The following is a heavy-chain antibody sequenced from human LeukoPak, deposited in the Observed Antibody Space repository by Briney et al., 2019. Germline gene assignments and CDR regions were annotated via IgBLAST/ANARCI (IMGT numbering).Heavy chain of an antibody. CDR1: GYTLTELS. Sequence: ASVKVSRTVSGYTLTELSMHWVRQAPGKGLEWMGGFDPEDGETIYAQKFQGRVTMTEDTSTDTDNMELSSLRSEDTAVYYCATSDSSGYLGDWGQGTLGTVSS. CDR3: ATSDSSGYLGD. J-gene: IGHJ4*02. D-gene: IGHD3-22*01. V-gene: IGHV1-24*01. CDR2: FDPEDGET.